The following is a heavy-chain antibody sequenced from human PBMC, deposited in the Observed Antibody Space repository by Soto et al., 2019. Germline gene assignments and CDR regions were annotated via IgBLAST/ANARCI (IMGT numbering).Heavy chain of an antibody. J-gene: IGHJ5*02. D-gene: IGHD3-3*01. CDR1: GYTFTSYG. CDR3: ARDRWGITMFGDWFDP. V-gene: IGHV1-18*01. Sequence: QVQLVQSGAEVKKPGASVKISCKASGYTFTSYGISWVRQAPGQGLEWMGWISAYNGNTNYAQKLQGRVTMTTDTSTSTAYMELRSLRSDDTAVYYCARDRWGITMFGDWFDPWGQGTLVTVSS. CDR2: ISAYNGNT.